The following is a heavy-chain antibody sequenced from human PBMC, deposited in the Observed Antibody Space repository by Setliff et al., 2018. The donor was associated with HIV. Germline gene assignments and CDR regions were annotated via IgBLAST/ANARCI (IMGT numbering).Heavy chain of an antibody. CDR1: GDSINTHY. CDR3: ARRPIKGYGPFDS. CDR2: VYYTGST. Sequence: PSETLSLTCTVSGDSINTHYWSWIRQPPGKGLEWIGIVYYTGSTNYNPSLKSRVAMSVDTSRNQFSLKLTSVTAADTAVYYCARRPIKGYGPFDSWGPGTLVTVSS. D-gene: IGHD2-15*01. J-gene: IGHJ4*02. V-gene: IGHV4-59*04.